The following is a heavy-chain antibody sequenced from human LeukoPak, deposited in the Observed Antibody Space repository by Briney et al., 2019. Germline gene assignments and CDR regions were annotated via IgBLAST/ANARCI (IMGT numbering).Heavy chain of an antibody. CDR2: IYYNGNT. CDR1: GDSISSSDYY. V-gene: IGHV4-39*07. J-gene: IGHJ4*02. Sequence: SETLSLTCTVSGDSISSSDYYWAWIRQPPGKGLEWIGNIYYNGNTYYNSSLKSRVTISADTSKNQFSLKLYSVTAADTAVYYCATRKLGNDYWGQGTLVTVSS. D-gene: IGHD7-27*01. CDR3: ATRKLGNDY.